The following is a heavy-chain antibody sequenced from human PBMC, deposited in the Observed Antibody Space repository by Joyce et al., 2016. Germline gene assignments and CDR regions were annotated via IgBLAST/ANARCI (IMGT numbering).Heavy chain of an antibody. CDR2: ISAPSYYI. D-gene: IGHD3-16*01. CDR1: GSTFSSSS. J-gene: IGHJ6*02. CDR3: ARGGISYYYAMDV. Sequence: QLVESGGGVVKAGGSLRLSCEASGSTFSSSSMSWFRQAPGKGLEWVAAISAPSYYIFHAETVRGRFTVSRDSAKKTLYLQMNSLRAEDSAVFYCARGGISYYYAMDVWGQGTTVTVSS. V-gene: IGHV3-21*01.